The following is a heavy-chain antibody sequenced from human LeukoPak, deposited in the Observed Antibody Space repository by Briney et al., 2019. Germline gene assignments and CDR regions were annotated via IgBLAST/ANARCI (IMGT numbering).Heavy chain of an antibody. CDR1: GFTFSSYA. CDR3: AKGGNFLYYYYGMDV. D-gene: IGHD4-23*01. CDR2: ISGSGGST. V-gene: IGHV3-23*01. Sequence: GGSPRLSCAASGFTFSSYAMSWVRQAPGKGLEWVSAISGSGGSTYYADSVKGRFTISRDNSKNTLYLQMNSLRAEDTAVYYCAKGGNFLYYYYGMDVWGQGTTVTVSS. J-gene: IGHJ6*02.